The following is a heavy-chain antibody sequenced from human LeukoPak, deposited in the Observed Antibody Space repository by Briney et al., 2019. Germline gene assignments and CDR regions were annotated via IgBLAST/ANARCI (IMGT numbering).Heavy chain of an antibody. Sequence: GGSLRLSCTASGFTFGDYAMSWFRQAPGKGLEWVGFIRSKAYGGTTEYAASVKGRFTISRDDSKSIAYPQMNSLKTEDTAVYHCTRKRLAAAGRGYFDYWGQGTLVTVSS. CDR1: GFTFGDYA. V-gene: IGHV3-49*03. CDR3: TRKRLAAAGRGYFDY. J-gene: IGHJ4*02. D-gene: IGHD6-13*01. CDR2: IRSKAYGGTT.